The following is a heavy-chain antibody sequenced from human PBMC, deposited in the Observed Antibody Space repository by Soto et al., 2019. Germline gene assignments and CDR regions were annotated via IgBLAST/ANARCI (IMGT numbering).Heavy chain of an antibody. J-gene: IGHJ4*02. D-gene: IGHD6-6*01. CDR2: TYYRSKWYN. CDR1: GDSFSSNSAA. Sequence: PSQTLSLTCAISGDSFSSNSAAWNWIRQSPSRGIEWLGRTYYRSKWYNDYAVSVKSRITINPDTSKNQFSLQLNSVTPEDTAVYYCARDIREYSSSSAWGLPRYYFDYWGQGTLVTVSS. CDR3: ARDIREYSSSSAWGLPRYYFDY. V-gene: IGHV6-1*01.